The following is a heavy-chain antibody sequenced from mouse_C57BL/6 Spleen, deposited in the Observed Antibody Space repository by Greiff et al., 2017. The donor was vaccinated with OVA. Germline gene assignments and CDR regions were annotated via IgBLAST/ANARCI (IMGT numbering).Heavy chain of an antibody. CDR2: IDPSDSYT. Sequence: QVQLQQPGAELVKPGASVKLSCKASGYTFTSYWMQWVKQRPGQGLEWIGEIDPSDSYTNYNQKFKGKATLTVDTSSSTAYMQLSSLTSEDSAVYYCARGYSNNHYAMDYWGQGTSVTVSS. J-gene: IGHJ4*01. CDR1: GYTFTSYW. V-gene: IGHV1-50*01. D-gene: IGHD2-5*01. CDR3: ARGYSNNHYAMDY.